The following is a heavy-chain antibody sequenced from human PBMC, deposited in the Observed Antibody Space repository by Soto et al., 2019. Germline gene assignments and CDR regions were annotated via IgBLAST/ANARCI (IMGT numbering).Heavy chain of an antibody. CDR3: AAWACSIGVCSFKN. V-gene: IGHV4-59*01. CDR1: GGAISGYD. J-gene: IGHJ4*02. CDR2: VYFNGVT. D-gene: IGHD2-8*01. Sequence: SETLSLTCSVSGGAISGYDWSWIRQPPGEGLEWIGHVYFNGVTDYNPSLQSRVTISADTSKNQFFLKLHSLRAADSAIYYCAAWACSIGVCSFKNWGPGILVTVSS.